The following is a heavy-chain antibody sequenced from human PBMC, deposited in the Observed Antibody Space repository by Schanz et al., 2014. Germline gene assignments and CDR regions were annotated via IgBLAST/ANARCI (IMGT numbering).Heavy chain of an antibody. CDR3: ARDSRPNYDFLTAYYSIDY. D-gene: IGHD3-9*01. J-gene: IGHJ4*02. CDR2: ISYDGRNK. Sequence: QVQLVESGGGVVQPGRSLRLSCAASGFTFSSYAMHWVRQAPGKGLEWVAVISYDGRNKYYADSVKGRFTISRDNSKNTLYLQMNSLRAGDTAVYYCARDSRPNYDFLTAYYSIDYWGQGTLVTVSS. V-gene: IGHV3-30-3*01. CDR1: GFTFSSYA.